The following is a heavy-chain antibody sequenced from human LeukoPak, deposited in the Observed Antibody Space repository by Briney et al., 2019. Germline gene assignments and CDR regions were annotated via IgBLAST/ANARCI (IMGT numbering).Heavy chain of an antibody. CDR3: ERGLVLPDY. CDR1: GGSISSSSYY. J-gene: IGHJ4*02. V-gene: IGHV4-39*01. D-gene: IGHD6-13*01. CDR2: IYYSGST. Sequence: SETLSLTCTVSGGSISSSSYYWGWIRQPPGKGLEWIGSIYYSGSTYYNPSLKSRVTISVDTSKNQFSLKLSSVTAADTAVYYCERGLVLPDYWGQGTLVTVSS.